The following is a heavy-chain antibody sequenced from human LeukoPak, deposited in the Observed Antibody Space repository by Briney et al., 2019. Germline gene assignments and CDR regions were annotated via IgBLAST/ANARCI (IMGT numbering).Heavy chain of an antibody. Sequence: PSETLSLTCTVSGGSNSSYYWSWIRQPPGKGLEWIGYIYYSGSTNYNPSLKSRVTISVDTSKNQFSLKLSSVTAADTAVYYCARRASYYYYYMDGRGKGTTVTVSS. V-gene: IGHV4-59*01. CDR2: IYYSGST. CDR3: ARRASYYYYYMDG. J-gene: IGHJ6*03. CDR1: GGSNSSYY.